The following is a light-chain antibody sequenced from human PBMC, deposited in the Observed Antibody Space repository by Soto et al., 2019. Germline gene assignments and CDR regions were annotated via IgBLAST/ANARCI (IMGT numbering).Light chain of an antibody. Sequence: DIQMTQSPSSLSASVGDRVTIPCQASQDISNYLNWYQQTPGKAPKILIYDASNLETGVPSRFSGSGSGTDFTFPLSRLQPEDIETYYCQQSYSNPRTFGQGTRLEIK. J-gene: IGKJ5*01. CDR2: DAS. CDR3: QQSYSNPRT. CDR1: QDISNY. V-gene: IGKV1-33*01.